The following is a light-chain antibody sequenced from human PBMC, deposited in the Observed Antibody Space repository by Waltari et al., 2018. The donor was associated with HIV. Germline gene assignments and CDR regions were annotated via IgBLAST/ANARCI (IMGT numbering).Light chain of an antibody. V-gene: IGLV3-10*01. CDR1: ALPKNY. J-gene: IGLJ2*01. CDR3: YSTDSSDKHGV. CDR2: EDS. Sequence: SYELTQPPSVSVSPGQTARITCSGDALPKNYAYWYQQKSGQAPLLVVYEDSKRPSGIPERFSGSTSGTVATLTISGAQVEDEADFYCYSTDSSDKHGVFGGGTKLTVL.